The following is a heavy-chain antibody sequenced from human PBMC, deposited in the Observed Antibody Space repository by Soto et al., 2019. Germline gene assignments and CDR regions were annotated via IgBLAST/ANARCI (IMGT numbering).Heavy chain of an antibody. D-gene: IGHD3-3*01. CDR3: ARGKIIGP. V-gene: IGHV4-61*08. CDR2: IYYSGST. Sequence: SETLSLTCTVSGGSISSGDYYWSWIRQPPGKGLEWIGYIYYSGSTNYNPSLKSRVTMSVDTSKNQYSLKLSSVTAADTAVYYCARGKIIGPWGQGTLVTVSS. J-gene: IGHJ5*02. CDR1: GGSISSGDYY.